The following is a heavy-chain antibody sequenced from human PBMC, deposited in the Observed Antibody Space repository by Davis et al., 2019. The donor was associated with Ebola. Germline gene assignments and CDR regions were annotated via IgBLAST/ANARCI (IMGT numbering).Heavy chain of an antibody. D-gene: IGHD7-27*01. CDR2: INHSGST. Sequence: SETLSLTCAVYGGSFSGYYWSWIRQPPGKGLEWIGEINHSGSTNYNPSLKSRVTISVDTSKNQFSLKLSSVTAADTAVYYCAGLLGTEVGYWGQGTLVTVSS. CDR3: AGLLGTEVGY. V-gene: IGHV4-34*01. CDR1: GGSFSGYY. J-gene: IGHJ4*02.